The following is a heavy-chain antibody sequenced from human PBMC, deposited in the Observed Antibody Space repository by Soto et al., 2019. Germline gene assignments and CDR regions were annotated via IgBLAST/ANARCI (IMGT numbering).Heavy chain of an antibody. J-gene: IGHJ6*02. V-gene: IGHV3-66*04. Sequence: GGSLRLSCAASGFSVGSNYVSWVRQAPGKGLEWVSIIYTDGSTYYADSVKGRFTISRDNSKNTVYLQMNNLRAEDTAVYYFAKQYCTNGVCYYYYYYGMDVWGQGTTVTVSS. CDR1: GFSVGSNY. D-gene: IGHD2-8*01. CDR3: AKQYCTNGVCYYYYYYGMDV. CDR2: IYTDGST.